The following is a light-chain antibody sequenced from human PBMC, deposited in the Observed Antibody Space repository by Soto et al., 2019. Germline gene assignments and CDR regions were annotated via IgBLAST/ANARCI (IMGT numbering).Light chain of an antibody. V-gene: IGKV1-5*03. CDR2: KAS. Sequence: DIQMSQSPSILSASVGDRVTINCRASQSISSWLAWYQQKPGKAPKLLIYKASGLESGVPSRFSGSGSGTDFTLTISSLQPDDFATYYCQQYSIYPWTLGQGTKVAIK. CDR3: QQYSIYPWT. CDR1: QSISSW. J-gene: IGKJ1*01.